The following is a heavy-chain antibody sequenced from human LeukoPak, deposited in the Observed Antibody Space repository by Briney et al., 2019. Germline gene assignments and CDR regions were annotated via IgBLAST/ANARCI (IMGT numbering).Heavy chain of an antibody. CDR3: ARDFGPYGDGDRYYYYMDV. CDR2: IYSGGST. V-gene: IGHV3-66*02. Sequence: PGGSLRLSCAASGFTVSSNYMSWVRQAPGKGLEWVSVIYSGGSTYYADPVKGRFTISRDNSKNTLYLQMNSLRAEDTAVYYCARDFGPYGDGDRYYYYMDVWGKGTTVTVSS. J-gene: IGHJ6*03. CDR1: GFTVSSNY. D-gene: IGHD4-17*01.